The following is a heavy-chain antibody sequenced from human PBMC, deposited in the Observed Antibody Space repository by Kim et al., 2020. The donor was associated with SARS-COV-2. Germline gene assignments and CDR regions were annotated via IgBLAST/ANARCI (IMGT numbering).Heavy chain of an antibody. CDR3: ANGQSIRPLNRWFGELSGEGWFDP. Sequence: GGSLRLSCAASGFTFSSYAMSWVRQAPGKGLEWVSAISGSGGSTYYADSVKGRFTISRDNSKNTLYLQMNSLRAEDTAVYYCANGQSIRPLNRWFGELSGEGWFDPWGQGTLVTVSS. J-gene: IGHJ5*02. CDR2: ISGSGGST. V-gene: IGHV3-23*01. CDR1: GFTFSSYA. D-gene: IGHD3-10*01.